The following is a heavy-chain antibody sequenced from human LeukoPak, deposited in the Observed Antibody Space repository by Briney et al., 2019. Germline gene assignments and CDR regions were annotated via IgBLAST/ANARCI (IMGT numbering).Heavy chain of an antibody. CDR1: GFTFSDYA. V-gene: IGHV3-30-3*01. CDR3: ARDQRGPDY. J-gene: IGHJ4*02. CDR2: ISYDGSTK. Sequence: PGRSLRLSCGASGFTFSDYALHWVRQAPGKGLEWVTLISYDGSTKYYLDSVKGRFTISRDNSKNTLYLQMNSLRVEDTAVYYCARDQRGPDYWGQGTLVTVSS.